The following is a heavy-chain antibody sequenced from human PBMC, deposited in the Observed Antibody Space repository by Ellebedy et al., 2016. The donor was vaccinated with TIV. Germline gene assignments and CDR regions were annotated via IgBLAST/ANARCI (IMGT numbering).Heavy chain of an antibody. Sequence: AASVKVSCKVSGYTLTELSMHWVRQAPGKGLEWMGGFDPEDGETIYEQKFQGRVTMTEDTSTDTAYMELRSLRSDDTAVYYCARNTPMAEYFDYWGQGTLVTVSS. V-gene: IGHV1-24*01. CDR2: FDPEDGET. D-gene: IGHD5-18*01. CDR3: ARNTPMAEYFDY. J-gene: IGHJ4*02. CDR1: GYTLTELS.